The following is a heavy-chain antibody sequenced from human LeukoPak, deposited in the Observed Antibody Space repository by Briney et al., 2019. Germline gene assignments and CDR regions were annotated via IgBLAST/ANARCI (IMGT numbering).Heavy chain of an antibody. CDR1: GGTFSSYA. CDR3: ARWSGATTSFDY. D-gene: IGHD5-12*01. J-gene: IGHJ4*02. Sequence: GASVKVSCKASGGTFSSYAISWVRQAPGQGLEWMGRIIPILGIVNYAQKFQRRVTITADKSTSTAYMELSSLRSEDTAVYYCARWSGATTSFDYWGQGTLVTVSS. V-gene: IGHV1-69*04. CDR2: IIPILGIV.